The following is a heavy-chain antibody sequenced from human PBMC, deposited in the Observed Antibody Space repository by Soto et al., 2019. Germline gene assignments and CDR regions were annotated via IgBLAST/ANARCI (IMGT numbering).Heavy chain of an antibody. CDR1: GGSFSGYY. D-gene: IGHD2-2*01. J-gene: IGHJ5*02. CDR3: ARGQIYCSSTSCYLGVRWFDP. Sequence: SETLSLTCAVYGGSFSGYYWSWIRQPPGKGLEWIGEINHSGSTNYNPSLKSRVTISVDTSKNQFSLKLSSVTAADTAVYYCARGQIYCSSTSCYLGVRWFDPWGQGTLVTVSS. CDR2: INHSGST. V-gene: IGHV4-34*01.